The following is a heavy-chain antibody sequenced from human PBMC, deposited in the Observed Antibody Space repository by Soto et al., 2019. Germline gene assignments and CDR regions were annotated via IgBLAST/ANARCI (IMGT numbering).Heavy chain of an antibody. Sequence: QVQLVQSGAEVKKPGSSVKVSCKTSGVSFNNNGIGWVRQAPGHGLEWMGGVSPPFRTSNYARKFQGRISIYRDASTGTVNMELSSLTSEDTAQYYCARVLYYGSGSYSPYGMDVWGQGTTVTVSS. CDR2: VSPPFRTS. CDR1: GVSFNNNG. CDR3: ARVLYYGSGSYSPYGMDV. V-gene: IGHV1-69*01. D-gene: IGHD3-10*01. J-gene: IGHJ6*02.